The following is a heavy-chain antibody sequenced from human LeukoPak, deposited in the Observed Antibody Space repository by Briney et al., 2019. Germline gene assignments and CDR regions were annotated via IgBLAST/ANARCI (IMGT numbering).Heavy chain of an antibody. Sequence: PVGSLRLSCGASGFSFSRYWMSWVRETPGKGLKWVAYIKEDGSERYYVDSVKGRFTISRDNAKNSLFLQMNSLRAEDTAVYYCARDSRHCMNIDCRGDAFEIWGQGTVVTVSS. V-gene: IGHV3-7*01. CDR2: IKEDGSER. J-gene: IGHJ3*02. D-gene: IGHD2-15*01. CDR1: GFSFSRYW. CDR3: ARDSRHCMNIDCRGDAFEI.